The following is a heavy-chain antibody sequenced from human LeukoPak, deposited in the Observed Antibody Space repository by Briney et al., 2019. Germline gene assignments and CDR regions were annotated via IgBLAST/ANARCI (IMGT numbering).Heavy chain of an antibody. V-gene: IGHV1-18*01. CDR2: ISAYNGNT. CDR3: ARPGADCGSAGCYTYPYYGLDV. CDR1: GYSFSGHG. D-gene: IGHD2-2*02. J-gene: IGHJ6*02. Sequence: ASVKVSCKASGYSFSGHGITWVRQAPGQGLEWMGWISAYNGNTKYAQNPQGRVTVTTDISTSTAYMELRSLRSDDTAVYYCARPGADCGSAGCYTYPYYGLDVWGQGTTVTVSS.